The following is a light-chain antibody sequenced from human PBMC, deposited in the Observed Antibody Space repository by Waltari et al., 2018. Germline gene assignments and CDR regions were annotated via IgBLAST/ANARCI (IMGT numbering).Light chain of an antibody. V-gene: IGLV4-69*01. Sequence: QLVLTQSPSASASLGASVKLTCTLSSGHSTYTIAWHQQQPEKGPRYLMRVNSDGPHSKGDGIPDRFSGSTSGGERHLTISSLQSEDEADYYCQTWGTGTVVFGGGTKLTVL. CDR3: QTWGTGTVV. J-gene: IGLJ2*01. CDR1: SGHSTYT. CDR2: VNSDGPH.